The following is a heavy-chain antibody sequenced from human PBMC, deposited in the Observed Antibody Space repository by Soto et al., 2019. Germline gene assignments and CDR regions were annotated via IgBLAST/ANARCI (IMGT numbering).Heavy chain of an antibody. D-gene: IGHD6-6*01. V-gene: IGHV4-59*11. CDR2: IYYSGST. J-gene: IGHJ3*02. CDR1: GGSINNHY. Sequence: SETLSLTCTVSGGSINNHYWSWIRQPPGKGLEWIGYIYYSGSTNYNPSLKSRVTISVDTSKNQFSLKLSSVTAADTAVYYCARVGIAARHNDAFDIWGQGTMVTVSS. CDR3: ARVGIAARHNDAFDI.